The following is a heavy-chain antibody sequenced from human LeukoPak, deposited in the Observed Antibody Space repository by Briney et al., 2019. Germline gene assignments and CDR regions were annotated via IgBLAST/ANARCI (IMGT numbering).Heavy chain of an antibody. CDR3: AKDALATPTQYFQH. V-gene: IGHV3-23*01. CDR2: VSGSGGST. Sequence: QTGGSLRLSCTASGFTFSSYAMSWVRQAPGKGLEWVSGVSGSGGSTYYADSVKGRFTISRDSSKSTLYLQMNSLRAEDTAVYYCAKDALATPTQYFQHWGQGTLVTVSS. D-gene: IGHD5-12*01. J-gene: IGHJ1*01. CDR1: GFTFSSYA.